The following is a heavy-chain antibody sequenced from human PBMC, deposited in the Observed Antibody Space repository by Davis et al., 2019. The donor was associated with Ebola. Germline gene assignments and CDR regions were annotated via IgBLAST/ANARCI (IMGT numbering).Heavy chain of an antibody. J-gene: IGHJ5*02. CDR1: GGTFSSYA. D-gene: IGHD6-6*01. CDR2: IITIFGTT. CDR3: ARDRGFYSSSYNWFDP. V-gene: IGHV1-69*13. Sequence: SVKVSCKASGGTFSSYAISWVRQAPGQGLEWMGGIITIFGTTNYAQKFQGRVTITADESTSTAYMELSSLRSEDTAVYYCARDRGFYSSSYNWFDPWGQGTLVTVSS.